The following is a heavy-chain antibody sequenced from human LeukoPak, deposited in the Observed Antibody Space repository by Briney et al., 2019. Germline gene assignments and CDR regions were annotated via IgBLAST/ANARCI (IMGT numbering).Heavy chain of an antibody. V-gene: IGHV1-24*01. Sequence: GASVKVSCKVSGYSLIDLSMYWVRQSPGKGLEWMGGFDPDDGETTYAQRFKGRVTITTDESTSTAYMELSSLRSEDTAVYYCARGSSTSGWYASYYYYGMDVWGQGTTVTVSS. D-gene: IGHD6-19*01. CDR2: FDPDDGET. CDR3: ARGSSTSGWYASYYYYGMDV. J-gene: IGHJ6*02. CDR1: GYSLIDLS.